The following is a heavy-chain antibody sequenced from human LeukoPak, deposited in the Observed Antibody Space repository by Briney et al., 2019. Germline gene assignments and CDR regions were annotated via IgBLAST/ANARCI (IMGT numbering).Heavy chain of an antibody. CDR1: GFTFSSYS. CDR3: ARIFGYSSIYYFDY. CDR2: ISSSSSTI. J-gene: IGHJ4*02. D-gene: IGHD6-19*01. Sequence: GGSLGLSCAASGFTFSSYSMNWVRQAPGKGLEWVSYISSSSSTIYYADSVKGRFTISRDNAKNSLYLQMNSLRAEDTAVYYCARIFGYSSIYYFDYWGQGTLVTVSS. V-gene: IGHV3-48*04.